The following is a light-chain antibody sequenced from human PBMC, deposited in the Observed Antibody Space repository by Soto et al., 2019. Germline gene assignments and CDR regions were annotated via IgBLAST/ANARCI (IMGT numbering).Light chain of an antibody. CDR2: GAS. J-gene: IGKJ1*01. CDR3: QQYGSSTWT. Sequence: EIVLTQSPGTLSLSPGERATLSCRASQSVSSSYLAWYQQKPGQAPRLLIYGASSRATGTPDRFSGSGSGTDFTLTISRLEPEEFAVYYCQQYGSSTWTFGQWTKVEIK. CDR1: QSVSSSY. V-gene: IGKV3-20*01.